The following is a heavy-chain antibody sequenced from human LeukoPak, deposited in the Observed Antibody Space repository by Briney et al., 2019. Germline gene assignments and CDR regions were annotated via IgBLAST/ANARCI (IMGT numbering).Heavy chain of an antibody. CDR2: IIPIFGTA. Sequence: GASVKVSCKASGGTFSSYAISWVRQAPGQGLEWMGGIIPIFGTANYAQKFQGRVTMTRDTSTSTVYMELSSLRSEDTAVYYCARDARDTAMRAFDIWGQGTMVTVSS. D-gene: IGHD5-18*01. V-gene: IGHV1-69*05. CDR1: GGTFSSYA. CDR3: ARDARDTAMRAFDI. J-gene: IGHJ3*02.